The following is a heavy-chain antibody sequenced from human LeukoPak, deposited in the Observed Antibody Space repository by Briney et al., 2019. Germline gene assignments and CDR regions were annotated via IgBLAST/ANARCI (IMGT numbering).Heavy chain of an antibody. V-gene: IGHV3-43*01. J-gene: IGHJ4*02. CDR1: GFTFDDYT. CDR2: ISWDGGST. CDR3: AKDYYYGSGTYSPYFDY. D-gene: IGHD3-10*01. Sequence: GGSLRLSCAASGFTFDDYTMHWVRQAPGKGLEWVSLISWDGGSTYYADSVKGRFTISRDNSKNSLYLQMNNLRTEDTALYYCAKDYYYGSGTYSPYFDYWGQGTLVTVSS.